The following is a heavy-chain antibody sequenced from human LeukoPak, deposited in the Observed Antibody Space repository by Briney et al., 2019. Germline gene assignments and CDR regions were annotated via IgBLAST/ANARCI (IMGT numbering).Heavy chain of an antibody. CDR3: ARGSSRYYYGMDV. J-gene: IGHJ6*02. D-gene: IGHD2-2*01. CDR2: ISSSSSYI. Sequence: GALRLSCAASGFTFSSYSMNWVRQAPGKGLEWVSSISSSSSYIYYADSVKGRFTISRDNAKNSLYLQMNSLRAEDTAVCYCARGSSRYYYGMDVWGQGTTVTVSS. V-gene: IGHV3-21*01. CDR1: GFTFSSYS.